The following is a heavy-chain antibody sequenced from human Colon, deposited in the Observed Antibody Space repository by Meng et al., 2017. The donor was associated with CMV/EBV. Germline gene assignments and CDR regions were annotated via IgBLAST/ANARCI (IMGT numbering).Heavy chain of an antibody. CDR3: ARGPPAARGYFQH. J-gene: IGHJ1*01. CDR2: VSTSGRDI. D-gene: IGHD2-2*01. V-gene: IGHV3-21*01. Sequence: GGSLRLSCAASGFIFTSYTMNWVRQAPGKGLEWVSSVSTSGRDIFYADSVKGRFTLSRDNAKNSLYLQMNSLRAEDTAVYYCARGPPAARGYFQHWGQGTLVTVSS. CDR1: GFIFTSYT.